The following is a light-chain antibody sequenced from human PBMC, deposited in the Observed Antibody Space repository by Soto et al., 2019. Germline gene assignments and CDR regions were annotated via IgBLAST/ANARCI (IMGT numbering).Light chain of an antibody. CDR1: SSDVGGYDY. V-gene: IGLV2-14*01. J-gene: IGLJ2*01. CDR2: DVS. Sequence: QSVLTQPASVSGSPGQSITISCTGNSSDVGGYDYVSWYQQHPGKAPKLMIFDVSDRPSGVSNRFSGSKSGNTASLTISGLRAEDEADYHCSSYTSSTTVVFGGGTKLTVL. CDR3: SSYTSSTTVV.